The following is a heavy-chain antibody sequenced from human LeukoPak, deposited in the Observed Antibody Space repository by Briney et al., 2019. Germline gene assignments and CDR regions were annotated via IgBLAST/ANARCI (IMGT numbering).Heavy chain of an antibody. J-gene: IGHJ6*03. D-gene: IGHD6-13*01. Sequence: GGSLRLSCAASGFTFDDYGMSWVRQAPGQGLEWVSGIIWIGGSTGYADSLKGRFTISRDNAKNSLYMQMNSLRAEDTALYYCARSAAAPYYYYYYMDVWGKGTTVTVSS. CDR1: GFTFDDYG. V-gene: IGHV3-20*04. CDR2: IIWIGGST. CDR3: ARSAAAPYYYYYYMDV.